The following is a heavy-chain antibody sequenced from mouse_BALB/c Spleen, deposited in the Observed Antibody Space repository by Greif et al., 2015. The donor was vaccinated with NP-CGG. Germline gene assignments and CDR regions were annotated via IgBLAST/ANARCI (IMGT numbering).Heavy chain of an antibody. CDR3: ATYHYGWYFDV. CDR1: GFNIKDTY. CDR2: IDPANGNT. Sequence: VQLKQSGAELVKPGASVKLSCTASGFNIKDTYMHWVKQRPEQGLEWIGRIDPANGNTKYDPKFQGEATITADTSSNTAYLQLSSLTSEDTAVYYCATYHYGWYFDVWGAGTTVTVSS. J-gene: IGHJ1*01. V-gene: IGHV14-3*02. D-gene: IGHD2-4*01.